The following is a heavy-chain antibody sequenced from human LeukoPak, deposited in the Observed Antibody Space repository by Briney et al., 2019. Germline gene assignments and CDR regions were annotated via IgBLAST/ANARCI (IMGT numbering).Heavy chain of an antibody. CDR1: GFTFSSYA. D-gene: IGHD3-9*01. CDR3: ARGYYDILTGYYFFDY. Sequence: PGRSLRLSCAASGFTFSSYAMHWVRQAPGKGLEWVAVISYDGSNKYYADSVKGRFTISRDNSKNTLYLQMNSLRAEDTAVYYCARGYYDILTGYYFFDYWGQGTLVTVSS. CDR2: ISYDGSNK. J-gene: IGHJ4*02. V-gene: IGHV3-30-3*01.